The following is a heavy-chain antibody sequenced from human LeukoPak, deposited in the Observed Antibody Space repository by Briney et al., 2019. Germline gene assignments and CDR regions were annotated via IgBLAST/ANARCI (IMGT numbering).Heavy chain of an antibody. CDR2: ISAYNGNT. D-gene: IGHD2-15*01. Sequence: ASVKVSCKASGYTFTSYGISWVRQAPGQGLEWMGWISAYNGNTNYAQKLQGRVTMTTDTSTSTAYMELRSLRSEDTAVYYCGRIQNDYYYYYMDVWGKGTTVTVSS. CDR1: GYTFTSYG. V-gene: IGHV1-18*01. CDR3: GRIQNDYYYYYMDV. J-gene: IGHJ6*03.